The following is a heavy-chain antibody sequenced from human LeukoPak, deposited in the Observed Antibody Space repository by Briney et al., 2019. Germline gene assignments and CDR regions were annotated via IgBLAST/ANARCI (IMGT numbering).Heavy chain of an antibody. CDR1: GGSLSSSSYY. D-gene: IGHD3-16*02. Sequence: SETLSLTCTVSGGSLSSSSYYWGWIRQPPGKGLEWIGSIYYSGSTYYNPSLKSRVTISVDTSKNQFSLKLSSVTAADTAVYYCATLSDRVYFDYWGQGTLVTVSS. CDR2: IYYSGST. V-gene: IGHV4-39*07. CDR3: ATLSDRVYFDY. J-gene: IGHJ4*02.